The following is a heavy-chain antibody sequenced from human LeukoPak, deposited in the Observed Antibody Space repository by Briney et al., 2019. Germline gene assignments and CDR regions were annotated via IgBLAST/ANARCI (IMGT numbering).Heavy chain of an antibody. CDR2: INPNSGGT. CDR3: AREEVSVISDTCCSGLGY. CDR1: GYTFTGFC. D-gene: IGHD3-10*01. J-gene: IGHJ4*02. V-gene: IGHV1-2*02. Sequence: ASVKVSCKASGYTFTGFCIHWVRQAPGQGLEWMGWINPNSGGTNYAQKLQGRVTMTRDTSINTAYMELGSLRSDDTAVYYCAREEVSVISDTCCSGLGYWGQGTLVTVSS.